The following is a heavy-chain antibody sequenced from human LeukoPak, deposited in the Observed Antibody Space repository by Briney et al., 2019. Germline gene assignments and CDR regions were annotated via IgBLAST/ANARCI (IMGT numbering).Heavy chain of an antibody. CDR1: GFTFDDYG. CDR2: INWNGGST. CDR3: AKGYYYDSSGYLYFDY. D-gene: IGHD3-22*01. Sequence: GGSLRLSCAASGFTFDDYGMSWVRQAPGKGLEWVSGINWNGGSTGYADSVKGRFTISRDNSKNTLYLQMNSLRAEDTAVYYCAKGYYYDSSGYLYFDYWGQGTLVTVSS. V-gene: IGHV3-20*04. J-gene: IGHJ4*02.